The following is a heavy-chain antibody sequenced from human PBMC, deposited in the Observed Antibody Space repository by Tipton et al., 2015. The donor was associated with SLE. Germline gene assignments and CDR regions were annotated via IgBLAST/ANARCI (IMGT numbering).Heavy chain of an antibody. CDR3: SGNCPRVAFDI. CDR1: GFTFSSYE. D-gene: IGHD2-21*01. Sequence: SLRLSCAASGFTFSSYEMNWVRQAPGKGLEWVSYISSSGSTIYYADSVKGRITISRDNAKNSMYLQMNTLRAEDAAVYYCSGNCPRVAFDILGEGAAVAAAS. CDR2: ISSSGSTI. J-gene: IGHJ3*02. V-gene: IGHV3-48*03.